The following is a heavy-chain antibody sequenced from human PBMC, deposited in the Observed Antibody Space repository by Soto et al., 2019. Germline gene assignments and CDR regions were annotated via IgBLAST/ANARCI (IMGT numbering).Heavy chain of an antibody. CDR3: ARDVAAADY. CDR2: INAGNGNT. D-gene: IGHD6-13*01. Sequence: VSGKVSCKASGYTFTSYAMHWVRKAHGQRLEWMGWINAGNGNTKYSQKFQGRVTITRDTSASTAYMELSSLRSEDTAVYYCARDVAAADYWGQGTLVTVSS. J-gene: IGHJ4*02. CDR1: GYTFTSYA. V-gene: IGHV1-3*01.